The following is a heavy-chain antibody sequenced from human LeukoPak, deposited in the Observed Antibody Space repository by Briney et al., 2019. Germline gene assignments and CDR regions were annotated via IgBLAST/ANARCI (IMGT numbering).Heavy chain of an antibody. J-gene: IGHJ3*02. D-gene: IGHD3-10*01. Sequence: ASVKVSCKASGYTFTSYGISWVRQAPGQGLEWMGWINPNSGGTNYAQKFQGRVTMTRDTSISTAYMELSRLRSDDTAVYYCARDLGFTMVRGVIYAFDIWGQGTMVTVSS. CDR2: INPNSGGT. CDR3: ARDLGFTMVRGVIYAFDI. V-gene: IGHV1-2*02. CDR1: GYTFTSYG.